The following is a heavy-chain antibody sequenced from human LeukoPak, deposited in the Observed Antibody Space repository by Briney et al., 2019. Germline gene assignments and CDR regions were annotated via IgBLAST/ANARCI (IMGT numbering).Heavy chain of an antibody. CDR1: GYTFTHYI. D-gene: IGHD4-17*01. CDR2: ISAYNNYT. CDR3: AREGADDHGRLLWFDP. J-gene: IGHJ5*02. V-gene: IGHV1-18*01. Sequence: ASVKVSCKASGYTFTHYIINWVRQAPGQGLEWMGKISAYNNYTTYAQKFQGRIAMTTDTSTNTAYMDLSSLRSDDTAFYYCAREGADDHGRLLWFDPWGQGTLVTVSS.